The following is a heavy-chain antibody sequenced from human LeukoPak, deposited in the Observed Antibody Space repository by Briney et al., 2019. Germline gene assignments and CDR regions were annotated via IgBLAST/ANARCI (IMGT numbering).Heavy chain of an antibody. CDR3: ARSRDGYSLDS. D-gene: IGHD5-24*01. CDR2: IYYSGST. V-gene: IGHV4-31*03. J-gene: IGHJ5*01. CDR1: GGSISSGGYY. Sequence: SETLSLTCTVSGGSISSGGYYWSWIRQLPEKGLEWIGYIYYSGSTYYNPPLKSRLTISIDTSGNQFFLKMSSVTAADTAVYYCARSRDGYSLDSWGQGTLVTVSS.